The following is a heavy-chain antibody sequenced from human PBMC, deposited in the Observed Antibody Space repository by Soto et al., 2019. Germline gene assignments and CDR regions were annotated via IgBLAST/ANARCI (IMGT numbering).Heavy chain of an antibody. CDR2: LFRDGTT. D-gene: IGHD2-2*01. CDR1: GFTVSSSY. J-gene: IGHJ4*02. CDR3: ARAEYTGSCTAERDY. V-gene: IGHV3-53*04. Sequence: GGSLRLSCAGSGFTVSSSYMSWVRQAPGKGLEWVSVLFRDGTTFYADSVKGRFTISRHNSINTLYLQMNSLRGEDTAVYYCARAEYTGSCTAERDYWGQGTLVTVSS.